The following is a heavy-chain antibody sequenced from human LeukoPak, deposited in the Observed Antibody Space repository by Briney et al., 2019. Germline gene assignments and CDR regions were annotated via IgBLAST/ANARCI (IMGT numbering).Heavy chain of an antibody. Sequence: SVKVSCKASGGTFSSYAISWVRQAPGQGLEWMGRIIPILGIANYAQKFQGRVTITADKSTSTAYVELSSLRSEDTAVYYCARLPCSGGSCYRAYYYYGMDVWGQGTTVTVSS. CDR3: ARLPCSGGSCYRAYYYYGMDV. CDR1: GGTFSSYA. CDR2: IIPILGIA. J-gene: IGHJ6*02. V-gene: IGHV1-69*04. D-gene: IGHD2-15*01.